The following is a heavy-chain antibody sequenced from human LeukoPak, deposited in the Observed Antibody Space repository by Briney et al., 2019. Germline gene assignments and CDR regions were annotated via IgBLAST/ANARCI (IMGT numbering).Heavy chain of an antibody. D-gene: IGHD2-2*01. Sequence: GASVKVSCKASGGTFSSYAISWVRQAPGQGLEWMGGIIPIFGTANYAQKFQGRVTITTDESTSTAYMELSSLRSEDTAVYYCARGGKEYQLLNNWFDPWGQGTLVTVSS. CDR2: IIPIFGTA. J-gene: IGHJ5*02. V-gene: IGHV1-69*05. CDR1: GGTFSSYA. CDR3: ARGGKEYQLLNNWFDP.